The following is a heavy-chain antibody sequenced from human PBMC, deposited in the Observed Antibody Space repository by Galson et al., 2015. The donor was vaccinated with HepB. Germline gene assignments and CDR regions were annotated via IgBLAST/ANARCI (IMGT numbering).Heavy chain of an antibody. V-gene: IGHV3-74*01. J-gene: IGHJ4*02. Sequence: SLRLSCAASGFTFSSSWMHWFRQAPGKGLVWVSRINSDGNSRSFADSVKGRFTISRDKAKNTLYLQMNSLRVEDTAVYYCSRDIGGYYGYWGQGTLVTASS. CDR2: INSDGNSR. CDR3: SRDIGGYYGY. D-gene: IGHD3-22*01. CDR1: GFTFSSSW.